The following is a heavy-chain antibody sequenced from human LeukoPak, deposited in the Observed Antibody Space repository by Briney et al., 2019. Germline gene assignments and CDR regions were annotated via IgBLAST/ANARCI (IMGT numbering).Heavy chain of an antibody. CDR1: GFTFSEYY. D-gene: IGHD6-13*01. J-gene: IGHJ6*03. Sequence: GGSLRLSCAASGFTFSEYYMSWIRQAPGKGLEWVSYISSSGSTIYYADSVKGRFTISRDNAKNSLYLQMNSLRAEDTAVYYCARDDSSTVAEAVYYYYYYMDVWGKGTTVTVSS. V-gene: IGHV3-11*04. CDR3: ARDDSSTVAEAVYYYYYYMDV. CDR2: ISSSGSTI.